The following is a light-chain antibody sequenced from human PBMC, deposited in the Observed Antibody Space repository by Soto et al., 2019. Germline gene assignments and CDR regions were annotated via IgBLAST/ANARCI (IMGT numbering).Light chain of an antibody. Sequence: QSVLTQPPSASGTPGQRVTISCSGSSSNIGSNTVNWYQQLPGTAPKLLIYSNNHRPSGVPDRFSGSKPGTSASLPISGLQSEDEADYYCAAWDDSLNGVVFGGGTKLTVL. CDR2: SNN. V-gene: IGLV1-44*01. CDR1: SSNIGSNT. CDR3: AAWDDSLNGVV. J-gene: IGLJ2*01.